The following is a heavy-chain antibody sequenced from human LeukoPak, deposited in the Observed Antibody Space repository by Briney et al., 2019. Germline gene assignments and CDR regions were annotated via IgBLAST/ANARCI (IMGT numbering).Heavy chain of an antibody. CDR2: IIPIFYTA. CDR3: ARGQYCSSTSCYGVEGAFDI. Sequence: SVKVSCKASGGTFSSYAISWVRQAPGQGLEWRGGIIPIFYTANYAQKFQGRVTITTDESTSTAYMELSSLRSEDTAVYYCARGQYCSSTSCYGVEGAFDIWGQGTMVTVSS. CDR1: GGTFSSYA. V-gene: IGHV1-69*05. D-gene: IGHD2-2*01. J-gene: IGHJ3*02.